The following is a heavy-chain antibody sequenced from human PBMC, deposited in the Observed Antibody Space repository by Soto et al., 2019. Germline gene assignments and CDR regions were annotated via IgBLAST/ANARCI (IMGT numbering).Heavy chain of an antibody. CDR3: ARRVIYYHGMDV. CDR2: INHSGST. V-gene: IGHV4-34*01. J-gene: IGHJ6*02. CDR1: GXSFSGYY. D-gene: IGHD2-8*01. Sequence: LSLTFAVYGXSFSGYYWSWIRQPPGKGLEWIGEINHSGSTNYNPSLKSRVTISVDTSKNQFSLKLSSVTAADTAVYYCARRVIYYHGMDVWGQGTTVTVSS.